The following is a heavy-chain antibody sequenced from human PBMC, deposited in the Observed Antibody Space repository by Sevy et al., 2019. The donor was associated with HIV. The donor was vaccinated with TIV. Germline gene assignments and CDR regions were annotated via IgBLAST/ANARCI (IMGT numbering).Heavy chain of an antibody. Sequence: GGSLRLSCAASGFTFSHYGMHWVRQAPGKGLEWVTFIQYDGNNKYYADSVKGRFTISRDNSKNMFFLQMNDLRAEDTAIYYCAKNTAAAGVGGFDYWGQGALVTVSS. D-gene: IGHD6-13*01. CDR3: AKNTAAAGVGGFDY. V-gene: IGHV3-30*02. CDR2: IQYDGNNK. J-gene: IGHJ4*02. CDR1: GFTFSHYG.